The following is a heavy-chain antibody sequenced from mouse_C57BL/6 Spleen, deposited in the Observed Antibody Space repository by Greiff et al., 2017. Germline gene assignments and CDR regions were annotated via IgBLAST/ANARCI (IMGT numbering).Heavy chain of an antibody. Sequence: QVQLQQPGAELVKPGASVKMSCKASGYTFTSYWITWVKQRPGQGLEWIGDIYPGSGSTNYNEKFKSKATLTVDTSSSTAYMQLSSLTSEDSAVYYCARGYGSSYPFAYWGQGTLVTVSA. CDR2: IYPGSGST. CDR1: GYTFTSYW. CDR3: ARGYGSSYPFAY. J-gene: IGHJ3*01. V-gene: IGHV1-55*01. D-gene: IGHD1-1*01.